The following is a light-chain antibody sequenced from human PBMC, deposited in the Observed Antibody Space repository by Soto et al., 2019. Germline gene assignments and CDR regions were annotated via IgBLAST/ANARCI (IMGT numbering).Light chain of an antibody. CDR2: AVS. Sequence: QSVLTQPASVSGSPGQSITISCSGTSSDIGSYNHVAWYQQFPGKSPKLMIYAVSDRPSGVSDRFSGSKSGITASLTISGLQTEDEADYYCSSYTSSSTYVFGTGTKV. CDR1: SSDIGSYNH. V-gene: IGLV2-14*03. J-gene: IGLJ1*01. CDR3: SSYTSSSTYV.